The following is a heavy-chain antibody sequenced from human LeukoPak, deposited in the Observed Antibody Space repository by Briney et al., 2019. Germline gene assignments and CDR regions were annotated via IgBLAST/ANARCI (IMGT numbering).Heavy chain of an antibody. CDR1: GFTFSNYW. J-gene: IGHJ4*02. CDR2: IKQDGTQK. D-gene: IGHD5-18*01. Sequence: GGSLRLSCAASGFTFSNYWMSWVRQAPGKGLEWVANIKQDGTQKFYVDSVKGRFTISRDNAKNSLYLQMNSLRAEDTAVYYCARGRWGYSYGGDWGQGILVTVSS. CDR3: ARGRWGYSYGGD. V-gene: IGHV3-7*01.